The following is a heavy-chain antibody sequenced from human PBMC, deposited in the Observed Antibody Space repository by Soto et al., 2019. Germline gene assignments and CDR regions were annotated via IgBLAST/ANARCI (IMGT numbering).Heavy chain of an antibody. D-gene: IGHD1-1*01. CDR3: ARENRRGYRDRFSREGGRYGMDV. Sequence: QVQLQESGPGLVKPSQTLSLTCTVSGGSISSGDYYWSWIRQPPGKGLEWIGYIYYSGSTYYNPSRKSRVTISVDTSQIHFTLKLSSGTAADTSVYYCARENRRGYRDRFSREGGRYGMDVWGQGTTVTVSS. CDR1: GGSISSGDYY. J-gene: IGHJ6*02. V-gene: IGHV4-30-4*01. CDR2: IYYSGST.